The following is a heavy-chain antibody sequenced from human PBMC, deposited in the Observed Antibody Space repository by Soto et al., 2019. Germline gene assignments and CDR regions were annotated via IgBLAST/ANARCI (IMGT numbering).Heavy chain of an antibody. D-gene: IGHD2-15*01. J-gene: IGHJ3*02. CDR1: GFTFRDYY. CDR2: ISSSGTGI. CDR3: ARAYSDAFDI. Sequence: GGSLRLSCAASGFTFRDYYMTWIRQAPGKGLEWVSYISSSGTGIYYPDSVKGRLTISRDNAKNALYLQMSSLRAEDTAVYYCARAYSDAFDIWGQGTMVTVSS. V-gene: IGHV3-11*01.